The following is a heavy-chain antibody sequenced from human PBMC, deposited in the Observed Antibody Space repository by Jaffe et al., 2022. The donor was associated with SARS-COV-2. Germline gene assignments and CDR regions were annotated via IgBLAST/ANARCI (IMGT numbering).Heavy chain of an antibody. CDR3: ARVLTGNGAYYDSSGYYYSGYYGMDV. J-gene: IGHJ6*02. V-gene: IGHV4-59*01. D-gene: IGHD3-22*01. Sequence: QVQLQESGPGLVKPSETLSLTCTVSGGSISSYYWSWIRQPPGKGLEWIGYIYYSGSTNYNPSLKSRVTISVDTSKNQFSLKLSSVTAADTAVYYCARVLTGNGAYYDSSGYYYSGYYGMDVWGQGTTVTVSS. CDR1: GGSISSYY. CDR2: IYYSGST.